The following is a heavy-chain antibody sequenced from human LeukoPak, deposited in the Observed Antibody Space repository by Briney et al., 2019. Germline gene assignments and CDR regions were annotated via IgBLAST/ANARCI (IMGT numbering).Heavy chain of an antibody. CDR1: GFTFSDYY. CDR3: ARVGSHYYYGMDV. V-gene: IGHV3-11*01. CDR2: ISSGGSTI. J-gene: IGHJ6*02. Sequence: GGCLRLACAASGFTFSDYYMSWVRQAPGKGLGWVSYISSGGSTIYYADSVKGRFTISRDNAKNSLYLQMNSLRAEDTAVYYCARVGSHYYYGMDVWGQGTTVTVSS.